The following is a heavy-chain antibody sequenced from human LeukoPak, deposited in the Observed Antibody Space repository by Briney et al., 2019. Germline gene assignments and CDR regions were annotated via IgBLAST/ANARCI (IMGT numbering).Heavy chain of an antibody. D-gene: IGHD3-10*01. CDR1: GFTFSSYA. V-gene: IGHV3-23*01. J-gene: IGHJ4*02. CDR2: ISGSGGST. CDR3: AKADYGSGSYLFDY. Sequence: PGGSLRLSCAASGFTFSSYAMSWVRQAPGKGLEWVSAISGSGGSTYYADSVKGRFTISRDNSKNTLYLQMYSLRAEDTAVYYCAKADYGSGSYLFDYWGQGTLVTVSS.